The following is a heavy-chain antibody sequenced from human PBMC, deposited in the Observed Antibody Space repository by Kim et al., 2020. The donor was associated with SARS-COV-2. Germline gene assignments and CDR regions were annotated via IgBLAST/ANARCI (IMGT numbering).Heavy chain of an antibody. V-gene: IGHV4-39*01. J-gene: IGHJ4*02. CDR3: ARRLRGSSSLGIDY. CDR2: IYYSGST. Sequence: SETLSLTCTVSGGSISSSSYYWGWIRQPPGKGLEWIGSIYYSGSTYYNPSLKSRVTISVDTSKNQFSLKLSSVTAAVTAVYYCARRLRGSSSLGIDYWGQGTLVTVSS. D-gene: IGHD6-6*01. CDR1: GGSISSSSYY.